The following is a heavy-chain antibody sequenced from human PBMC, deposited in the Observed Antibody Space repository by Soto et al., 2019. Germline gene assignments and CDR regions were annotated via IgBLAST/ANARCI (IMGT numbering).Heavy chain of an antibody. J-gene: IGHJ6*02. D-gene: IGHD2-15*01. Sequence: QITLKESGPTLVKPTQTLTLTCTFSGFSLSTSGVGVGWIRQPPGKALEWLALIYWDDDKRYSPSLTSRLTLTKPTYXNQVVLTMTNMDPVDTATYYCAHVLVVVANYGMDVWGQGTTVTVSS. V-gene: IGHV2-5*02. CDR3: AHVLVVVANYGMDV. CDR1: GFSLSTSGVG. CDR2: IYWDDDK.